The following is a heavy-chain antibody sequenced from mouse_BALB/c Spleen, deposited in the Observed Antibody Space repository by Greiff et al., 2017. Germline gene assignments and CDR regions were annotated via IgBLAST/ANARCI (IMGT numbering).Heavy chain of an antibody. Sequence: EVQGVESGGGLVQPGGSRKLSCAASGFTFSNFGMHWVRQAPEKGLEWVAYISSGSSTIYYPDTVKGRFTISRDNPKNTLFLQMTSLRSEDTAMYYCARNGGYYDYFDYWGQGTTLTVSS. J-gene: IGHJ2*01. V-gene: IGHV5-17*02. D-gene: IGHD2-3*01. CDR1: GFTFSNFG. CDR2: ISSGSSTI. CDR3: ARNGGYYDYFDY.